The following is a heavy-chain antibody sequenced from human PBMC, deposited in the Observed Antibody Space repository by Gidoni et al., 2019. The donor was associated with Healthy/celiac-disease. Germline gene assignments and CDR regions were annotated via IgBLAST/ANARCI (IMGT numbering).Heavy chain of an antibody. V-gene: IGHV1-69*06. J-gene: IGHJ3*02. CDR3: AREQQLGPLRAFDI. Sequence: QVQLVQSGAEVKKPGSSVTVSCKASGGPFSSYAISWVRQAPGQGLEWMGGIIPIFGTANYAQKFQGRVTITADKSTSTAYMELSSLRSEDTAVYYCAREQQLGPLRAFDIWGQGTMVTVSS. CDR2: IIPIFGTA. CDR1: GGPFSSYA. D-gene: IGHD6-13*01.